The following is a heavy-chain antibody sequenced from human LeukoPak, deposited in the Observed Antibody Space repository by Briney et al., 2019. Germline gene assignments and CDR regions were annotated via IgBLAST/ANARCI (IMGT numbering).Heavy chain of an antibody. CDR3: ARDAITMIVGNWFDP. Sequence: ASVKVSCKASGYTFTGYYMHWVRQAPGQGLERMGWINPNSGGTNYAQKFQGRVTMTRDTSISTAYMELSRLRSDDTAAYYCARDAITMIVGNWFDPWGQGTLVTVSS. CDR2: INPNSGGT. J-gene: IGHJ5*02. CDR1: GYTFTGYY. D-gene: IGHD3-22*01. V-gene: IGHV1-2*02.